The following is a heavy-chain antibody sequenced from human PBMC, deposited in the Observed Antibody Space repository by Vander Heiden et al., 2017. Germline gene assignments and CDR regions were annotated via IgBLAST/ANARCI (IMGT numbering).Heavy chain of an antibody. J-gene: IGHJ4*02. CDR2: IRGSGGST. Sequence: ELQLLESGGGLVQPGGSLSLSCPASGFTFTSYAMGWVRQAPGKGLGWVSAIRGSGGSTYYADSVKGRFTISRDNSKNTLYLQMNSLRAEDTAVYYCANFMVVGPPRWGQGTLVTVSS. CDR1: GFTFTSYA. V-gene: IGHV3-23*01. D-gene: IGHD3-10*01. CDR3: ANFMVVGPPR.